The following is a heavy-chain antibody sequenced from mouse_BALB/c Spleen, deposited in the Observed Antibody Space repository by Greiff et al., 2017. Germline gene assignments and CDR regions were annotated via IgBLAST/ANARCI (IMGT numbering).Heavy chain of an antibody. CDR1: GYAFTNYL. Sequence: QVQLQQSGAELVRPGTSVKVSCKASGYAFTNYLIEWVKQRPGQGLEWIGVINPGSGGTNYNEKFKGKATLTADKSSSTAYMQLSSLTSDDSAVYFCARRGVGDDMDYWGQGTSVTVSA. CDR3: ARRGVGDDMDY. V-gene: IGHV1-54*01. CDR2: INPGSGGT. J-gene: IGHJ4*01.